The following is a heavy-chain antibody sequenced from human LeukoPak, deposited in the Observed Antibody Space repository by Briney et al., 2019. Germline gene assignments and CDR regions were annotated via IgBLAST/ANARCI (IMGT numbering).Heavy chain of an antibody. CDR3: ASGSRECTWKYYFDY. Sequence: SETLSLTCTVSGGSISSSSYYWGWIRQPPGKGLEWIGSIYYSGSTYYNPSLKSRVTISVDTSKNQFSLKLSSVTAADTAVYYCASGSRECTWKYYFDYWGQGTLVTVSS. CDR1: GGSISSSSYY. D-gene: IGHD1-1*01. J-gene: IGHJ4*02. V-gene: IGHV4-39*01. CDR2: IYYSGST.